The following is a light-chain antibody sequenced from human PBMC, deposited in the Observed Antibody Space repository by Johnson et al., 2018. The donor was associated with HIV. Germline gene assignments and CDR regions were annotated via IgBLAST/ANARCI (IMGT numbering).Light chain of an antibody. CDR2: ENN. V-gene: IGLV1-51*02. J-gene: IGLJ1*01. CDR3: GTWDSSLSAYV. CDR1: SSNIGKNY. Sequence: QSVLTQPPSVSAAPGQKVTISCSGSSSNIGKNYVSWYQQLPGTAPKVLIYENNKRPSGIPDRFSGSKSGTSATLGVTGLQTGDEADYFCGTWDSSLSAYVFGTGSKVTDL.